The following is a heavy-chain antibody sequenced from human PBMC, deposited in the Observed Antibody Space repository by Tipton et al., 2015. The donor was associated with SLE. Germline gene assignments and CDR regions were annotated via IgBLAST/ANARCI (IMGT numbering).Heavy chain of an antibody. D-gene: IGHD1-26*01. CDR3: VKEGRLWEEGDFDY. CDR1: GDSISSNY. J-gene: IGHJ4*02. CDR2: IYSSGGT. V-gene: IGHV4-4*07. Sequence: TLSLTCTVSGDSISSNYWSWIRQPAGKGVEWIGRIYSSGGTNYNPSLKSRVTMPVDTSKNQFSLKLTSVTAADTAVYYCVKEGRLWEEGDFDYWGQGTLVTVSS.